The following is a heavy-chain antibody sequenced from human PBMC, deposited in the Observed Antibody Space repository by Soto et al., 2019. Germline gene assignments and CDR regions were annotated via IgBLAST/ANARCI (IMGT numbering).Heavy chain of an antibody. J-gene: IGHJ4*02. Sequence: SETLSLTCTVSGGSISSSSYYWGWIRQPPGKGLEWIGSIYYSGSTYYNPSLKSRVTISVDTSKNQFSLKLSSVTAADTVVYYCARRQSSSWYGLWGQGTLVTVSS. D-gene: IGHD6-13*01. CDR3: ARRQSSSWYGL. CDR2: IYYSGST. V-gene: IGHV4-39*01. CDR1: GGSISSSSYY.